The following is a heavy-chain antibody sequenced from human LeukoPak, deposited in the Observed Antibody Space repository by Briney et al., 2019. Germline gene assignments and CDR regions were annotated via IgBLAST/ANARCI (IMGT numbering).Heavy chain of an antibody. V-gene: IGHV4-61*01. CDR2: IYYSGST. CDR1: GGSVSSGSYY. J-gene: IGHJ4*02. Sequence: PSETLSLTCTVSGGSVSSGSYYWSWIRQPPGKGLEWIGYIYYSGSTNYNPSLKSRVTISVGTSKNQFSLKLSSVTAADTAVYYCASEPSVTGNIAYWGQGTLVTVSS. D-gene: IGHD7-27*01. CDR3: ASEPSVTGNIAY.